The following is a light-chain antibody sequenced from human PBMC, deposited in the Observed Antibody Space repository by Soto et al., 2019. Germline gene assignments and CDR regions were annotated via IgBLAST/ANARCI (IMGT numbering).Light chain of an antibody. CDR1: SSNIGAGYD. V-gene: IGLV1-40*01. CDR3: HSYDSSLSAVV. CDR2: GNM. Sequence: QSVLTQPPSVSGAPGQRVTISCTGSSSNIGAGYDVQWYQQLPGTAPKLLIYGNMNRPSGVPDRFSGSKPGTSASLAITGLQAEDEADYYCHSYDSSLSAVVFGGGTKVTVL. J-gene: IGLJ2*01.